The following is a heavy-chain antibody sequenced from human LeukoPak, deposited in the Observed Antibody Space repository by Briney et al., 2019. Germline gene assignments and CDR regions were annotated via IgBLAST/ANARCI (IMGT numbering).Heavy chain of an antibody. J-gene: IGHJ4*02. D-gene: IGHD2-2*01. CDR2: IYSGGST. V-gene: IGHV3-53*01. CDR1: GFTVSSNY. Sequence: GGSLRLSCAASGFTVSSNYMSWVRQAPGKGLEWVSVIYSGGSTYYADSVKGRFTISRDNSKNTLYLQMNSLRAEDTAVYYCASSPNSYCSSTSCPFDCWGQGTLVTVSS. CDR3: ASSPNSYCSSTSCPFDC.